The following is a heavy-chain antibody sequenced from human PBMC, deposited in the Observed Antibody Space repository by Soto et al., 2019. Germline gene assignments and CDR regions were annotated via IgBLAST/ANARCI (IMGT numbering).Heavy chain of an antibody. CDR2: ISWNSGSI. Sequence: EVQLVESGGGLVQPGRSLRLSCVASGFTFDSYAMHWVRQAPGKGLEWVSGISWNSGSIGYEDSVKGRFTISRDNAQNSIYLEMNSLRVEDTAVYYCVKDIHEQWLVSHFEYWGQGALVTVSS. D-gene: IGHD6-19*01. CDR3: VKDIHEQWLVSHFEY. CDR1: GFTFDSYA. J-gene: IGHJ4*02. V-gene: IGHV3-9*01.